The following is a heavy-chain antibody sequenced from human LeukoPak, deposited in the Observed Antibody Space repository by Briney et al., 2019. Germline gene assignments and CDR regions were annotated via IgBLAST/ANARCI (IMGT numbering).Heavy chain of an antibody. CDR1: GFIASSNA. V-gene: IGHV3-66*02. Sequence: GRSLRLSWADSGFIASSNAMSRVRRAPGKGFLWVSVIYSGGSTYYADSVKGRFTISRDNSKNTVDLQMNSLRPDDTAVYYCARGKFNVPGAFDIWGQGTMVTVSS. CDR2: IYSGGST. CDR3: ARGKFNVPGAFDI. D-gene: IGHD6-6*01. J-gene: IGHJ3*02.